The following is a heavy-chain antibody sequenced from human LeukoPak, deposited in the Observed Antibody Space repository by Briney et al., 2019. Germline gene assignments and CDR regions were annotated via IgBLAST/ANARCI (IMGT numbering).Heavy chain of an antibody. CDR2: INNNGDSP. Sequence: PGGSLRLSCVASGFTFNRFAMHWVRQAPAKGLEYVSAINNNGDSPYYAKSVKGRFTISRDNSKNTLYLQMDSLRAEDTAVYYCARVGVSTYYDFWSGYYNYWGQGTLVTVSS. V-gene: IGHV3-64*01. J-gene: IGHJ4*02. CDR3: ARVGVSTYYDFWSGYYNY. D-gene: IGHD3-3*01. CDR1: GFTFNRFA.